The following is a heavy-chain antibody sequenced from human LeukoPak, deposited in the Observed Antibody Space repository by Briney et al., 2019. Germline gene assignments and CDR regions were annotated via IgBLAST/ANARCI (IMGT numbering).Heavy chain of an antibody. CDR1: GGSISSGDYY. J-gene: IGHJ4*02. D-gene: IGHD3-10*01. V-gene: IGHV4-30-4*01. CDR3: ARVYGSGSYVLS. Sequence: SQTLSLTCTVSGGSISSGDYYWSWIRQPPGKGLEWIGYIYYSGSTYYNPSLKSRVTISVVTSKNQFSLKLSSVTAADTAVYYCARVYGSGSYVLSWGQGTLVTVSS. CDR2: IYYSGST.